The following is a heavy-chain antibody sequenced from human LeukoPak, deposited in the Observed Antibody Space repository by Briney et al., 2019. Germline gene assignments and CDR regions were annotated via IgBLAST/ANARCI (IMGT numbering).Heavy chain of an antibody. CDR3: AKDDSGSYSAFDY. CDR1: GFTFSSYA. J-gene: IGHJ4*02. D-gene: IGHD1-26*01. Sequence: GGSLRLSCAASGFTFSSYAMHWVRQAPGKGLEWVAVISYDGSNKYYADSVKGRFTISRDNSKNTLYLQMNSLRAEDTAVYYCAKDDSGSYSAFDYWGQGTLVTVSS. CDR2: ISYDGSNK. V-gene: IGHV3-30-3*01.